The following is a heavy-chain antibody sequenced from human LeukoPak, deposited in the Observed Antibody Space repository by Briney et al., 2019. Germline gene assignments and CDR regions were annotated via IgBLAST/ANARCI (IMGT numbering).Heavy chain of an antibody. CDR2: VDPEDGET. J-gene: IGHJ4*02. Sequence: ASVKISCKVSGYTFTDYYMHWVQQAPGKGLEWMGLVDPEDGETIYAEKFQGRVTITADTSTDAAYMELSSLRSEDTAVYYCATGRSSQDLDYWGQGTLVTVSS. D-gene: IGHD2-2*01. CDR1: GYTFTDYY. CDR3: ATGRSSQDLDY. V-gene: IGHV1-69-2*01.